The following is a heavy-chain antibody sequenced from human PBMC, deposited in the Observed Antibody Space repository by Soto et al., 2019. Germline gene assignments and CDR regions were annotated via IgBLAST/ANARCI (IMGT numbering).Heavy chain of an antibody. D-gene: IGHD3-16*01. V-gene: IGHV1-3*01. CDR2: VNAGNGNT. J-gene: IGHJ4*02. CDR3: GRDILCEY. Sequence: ASVKVSCEAAGYTCTSYAMHWVRQAPGQRVEGVGWVNAGNGNTKYSQKFQGRVIIIRDTSASTAFVELSSLRSDDAAVYYCGRDILCEYWGQATRVTVSS. CDR1: GYTCTSYA.